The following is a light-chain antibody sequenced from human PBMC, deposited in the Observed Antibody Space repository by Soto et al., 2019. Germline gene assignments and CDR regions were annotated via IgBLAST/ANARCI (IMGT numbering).Light chain of an antibody. CDR1: QDISRF. CDR2: DTS. Sequence: VQMTQSPSAMSASVGDRVTITCWASQDISRFVAWFQQKPGKAPERLIYDTSSLQPGVPSRFSGSGSGTEFTLAISGLQPEDFATYYCLQHNSYPYTFGQGTKLEIK. CDR3: LQHNSYPYT. J-gene: IGKJ2*01. V-gene: IGKV1-17*03.